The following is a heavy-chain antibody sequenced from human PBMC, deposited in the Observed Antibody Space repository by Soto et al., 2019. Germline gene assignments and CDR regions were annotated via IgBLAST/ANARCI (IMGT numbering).Heavy chain of an antibody. J-gene: IGHJ4*02. V-gene: IGHV4-59*01. Sequence: AETRYSTFTVSGGSIRGYFWNWIRKPQAKGREWTGYMSYTGNTNYNHSLTSRVSISVDTFKNQFSLNLNSVTAADTAVYYCARADTTIVPLAQWGQGTLVTVSS. CDR2: MSYTGNT. D-gene: IGHD3-10*01. CDR1: GGSIRGYF. CDR3: ARADTTIVPLAQ.